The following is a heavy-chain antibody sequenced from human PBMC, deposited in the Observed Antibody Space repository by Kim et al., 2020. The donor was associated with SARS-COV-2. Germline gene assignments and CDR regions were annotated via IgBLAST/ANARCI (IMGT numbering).Heavy chain of an antibody. Sequence: GGSLRLSCAASGFTFSSYWMSWVRQAPGKGLEWVANIKQDGSEKYYVDSVKGRFTISKDNAKNSLYLQMNSLRAEDTAVYYCARSLYIVGATTLLYWGQGTLVTVSS. D-gene: IGHD1-26*01. CDR3: ARSLYIVGATTLLY. CDR2: IKQDGSEK. CDR1: GFTFSSYW. V-gene: IGHV3-7*03. J-gene: IGHJ4*02.